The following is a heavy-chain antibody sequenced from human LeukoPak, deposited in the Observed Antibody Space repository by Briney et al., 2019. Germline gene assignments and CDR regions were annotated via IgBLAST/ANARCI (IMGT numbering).Heavy chain of an antibody. CDR3: QKTAYDILTGYHDAFDI. V-gene: IGHV3-30*03. D-gene: IGHD3-9*01. CDR2: LSYDGSNK. CDR1: GFTFSSYG. J-gene: IGHJ3*02. Sequence: GRSLRFSCAASGFTFSSYGMHWVRQAPGKGLEWVAVLSYDGSNKYYADSVKGRFTISRDNSKNTLYLQMNSLRAEDTAFFYRQKTAYDILTGYHDAFDIWGQGTMVTVSS.